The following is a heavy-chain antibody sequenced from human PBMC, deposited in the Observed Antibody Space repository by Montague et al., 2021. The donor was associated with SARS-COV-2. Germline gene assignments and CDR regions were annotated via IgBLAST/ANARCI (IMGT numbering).Heavy chain of an antibody. V-gene: IGHV2-5*02. CDR1: GFSLRTSGVG. Sequence: PALVKPTQTLTLTCSFSGFSLRTSGVGVGWIRQPPGKALEWLAVIYWDDDKRYSPSLKSRLTITKDTSKNQVVLTMTNMDPVDTAPYYCVHSYADYLFDYWGQGTLVSVSS. CDR2: IYWDDDK. D-gene: IGHD4-17*01. J-gene: IGHJ4*02. CDR3: VHSYADYLFDY.